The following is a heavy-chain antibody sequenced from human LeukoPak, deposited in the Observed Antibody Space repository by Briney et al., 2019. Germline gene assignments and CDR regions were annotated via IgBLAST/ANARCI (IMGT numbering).Heavy chain of an antibody. D-gene: IGHD3-22*01. CDR2: INHSGST. CDR1: GGSFSGYY. J-gene: IGHJ4*02. CDR3: ARAPPYYYDSSGPPGY. V-gene: IGHV4-34*01. Sequence: PSETLSPTCAVSGGSFSGYYWSWIRQPPGKGLEWIGEINHSGSTNYNPSLKSRVTISVDTSKNQFSLKLSSVTAADTAVYYCARAPPYYYDSSGPPGYWGQGTLVTVSS.